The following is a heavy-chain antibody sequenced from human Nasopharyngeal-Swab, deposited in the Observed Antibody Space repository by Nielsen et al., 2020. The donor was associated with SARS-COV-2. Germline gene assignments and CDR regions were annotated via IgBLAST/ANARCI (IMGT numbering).Heavy chain of an antibody. CDR3: AKEGGGGNYLYCYYYGMDV. V-gene: IGHV3-23*01. CDR2: ISGNGGTT. J-gene: IGHJ6*02. Sequence: WIRQPPGKGLEWVSVISGNGGTTYYADSVKGRFTISRDNSQNTLFLQMNSLRAEDTAVYYCAKEGGGGNYLYCYYYGMDVWGQGTTVTVSS. D-gene: IGHD1-26*01.